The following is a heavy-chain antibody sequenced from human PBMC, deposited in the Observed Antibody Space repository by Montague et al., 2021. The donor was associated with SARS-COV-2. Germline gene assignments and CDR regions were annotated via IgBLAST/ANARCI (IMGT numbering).Heavy chain of an antibody. CDR1: GFTFSSYA. V-gene: IGHV3-23*03. D-gene: IGHD3-22*01. CDR3: AKDFQPYSYESSGFYTFDY. J-gene: IGHJ4*02. Sequence: SLRLSCAASGFTFSSYAMSWVRQAPGKGLEWVSVIYSGSSSTWYADSVKGRFTISRDNPKNTLYLHMNSLRVDDTAVYYCAKDFQPYSYESSGFYTFDYWGQGTLVTVSS. CDR2: IYSGSSST.